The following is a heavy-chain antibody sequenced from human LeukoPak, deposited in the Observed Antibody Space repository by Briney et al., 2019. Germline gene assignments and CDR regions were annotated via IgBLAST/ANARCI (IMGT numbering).Heavy chain of an antibody. CDR2: IWYDGSNK. J-gene: IGHJ3*02. Sequence: GGSLRLSCAASGFTFSSYGMHWVRQAPGKGLEWVAVIWYDGSNKYYADSVKGRFTISRDDPKNTLYLQMNSLRAEDTAVYYCAKEYTLHAFDIWGQGTMVTVSS. CDR1: GFTFSSYG. V-gene: IGHV3-33*06. CDR3: AKEYTLHAFDI. D-gene: IGHD2-15*01.